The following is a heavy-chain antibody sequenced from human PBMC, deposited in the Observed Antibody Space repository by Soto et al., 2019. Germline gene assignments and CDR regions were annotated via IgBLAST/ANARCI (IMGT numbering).Heavy chain of an antibody. J-gene: IGHJ6*02. CDR1: GGSISSSSSY. D-gene: IGHD3-3*02. V-gene: IGHV4-39*01. CDR2: IYSGST. Sequence: PSETLSLTCTVSGGSISSSSSYWGWVRQPPGKGLEWMATIYSGSTYQNPSLKSRVTISVDTSKNQFSLILYSVTAADTAVYYCARHRQYYHFWSGYQNEGPYGMDVWGQGTTVTVSS. CDR3: ARHRQYYHFWSGYQNEGPYGMDV.